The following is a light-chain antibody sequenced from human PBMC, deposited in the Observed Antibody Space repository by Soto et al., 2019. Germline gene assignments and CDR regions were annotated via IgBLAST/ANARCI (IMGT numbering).Light chain of an antibody. V-gene: IGKV1-9*01. CDR1: QAISSF. Sequence: DIQLTQSPSFLSASVGDRVTITCRASQAISSFLAWYQEKPGEAPKLLIYDAITLQRGVPSRFRGSGSGTEFTLTINSLQPEDFATYYCQQLDSYPITFGQGTRLEIK. CDR2: DAI. J-gene: IGKJ5*01. CDR3: QQLDSYPIT.